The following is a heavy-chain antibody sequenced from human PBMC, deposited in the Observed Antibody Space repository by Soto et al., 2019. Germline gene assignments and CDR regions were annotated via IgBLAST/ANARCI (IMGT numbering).Heavy chain of an antibody. CDR3: AREGEAYCGGDCYTHYYYYGMDV. CDR1: GGPFSSYA. V-gene: IGHV1-69*01. D-gene: IGHD2-21*02. J-gene: IGHJ6*02. CDR2: IIPIFGTA. Sequence: QVQLVQSGAEVKKPGSSVKVSCKASGGPFSSYAISWVRQAPGQGLEWMGGIIPIFGTANYAQKFQGRVTITADESTRTAYMELSSLRSEDTAVYYCAREGEAYCGGDCYTHYYYYGMDVWGQGTTVTVSS.